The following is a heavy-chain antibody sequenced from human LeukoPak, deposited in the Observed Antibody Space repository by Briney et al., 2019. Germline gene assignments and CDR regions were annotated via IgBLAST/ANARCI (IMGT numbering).Heavy chain of an antibody. V-gene: IGHV1-2*02. D-gene: IGHD3-10*01. Sequence: ASVKVSSKASGYTFTGYYMHWVRQAPGQGLEWMGWINPNSGGTNYAQKFQGRVTMTRDTSISTAYMELSRLRSDATAVYYGARGGAGGLAYYYYYMDVWGKGTTVTVSS. CDR1: GYTFTGYY. CDR3: ARGGAGGLAYYYYYMDV. CDR2: INPNSGGT. J-gene: IGHJ6*03.